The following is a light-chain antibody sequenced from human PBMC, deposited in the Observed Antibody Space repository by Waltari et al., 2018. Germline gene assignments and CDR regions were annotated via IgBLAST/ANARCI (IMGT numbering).Light chain of an antibody. CDR1: SSDVGGNNY. Sequence: QSALTQPRSVSGSPGQSVTVSCTGTSSDVGGNNYVSWYQHHPGKAPKLMIYAVNKRPSWVPDRFTRSKSGNPASLTISGLQAEDEADYHCCSDAGTYTEVVFGGGTKLTVL. CDR2: AVN. CDR3: CSDAGTYTEVV. V-gene: IGLV2-11*01. J-gene: IGLJ3*02.